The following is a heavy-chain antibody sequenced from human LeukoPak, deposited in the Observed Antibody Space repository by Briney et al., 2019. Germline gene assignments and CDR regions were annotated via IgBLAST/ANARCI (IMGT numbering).Heavy chain of an antibody. D-gene: IGHD6-13*01. CDR1: GGSISSGGYY. J-gene: IGHJ4*02. CDR2: IYYSGST. V-gene: IGHV4-31*03. CDR3: ARVGEESWTYYFDY. Sequence: SETLSLTCTVSGGSISSGGYYWSWIRQHPGKGLEWIGYIYYSGSTYYNPSLKSRVTISVDTSKNQFSLKLSSVTAADTAVYYCARVGEESWTYYFDYWGQGTLVTVSS.